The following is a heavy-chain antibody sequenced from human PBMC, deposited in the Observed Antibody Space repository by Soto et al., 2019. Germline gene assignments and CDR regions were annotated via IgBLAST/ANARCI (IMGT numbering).Heavy chain of an antibody. Sequence: PSETLSLTCTVSGGSISRYYWSWIRQPPGKGLEWIGNIYYSGSTNYNPSLKRRVTISVDTSKNQFSLKLSSVTAADTAVYYCARVQNGEQQLVRGNWFDPWGQGTLVTVSS. CDR2: IYYSGST. D-gene: IGHD6-13*01. CDR1: GGSISRYY. V-gene: IGHV4-59*13. CDR3: ARVQNGEQQLVRGNWFDP. J-gene: IGHJ5*02.